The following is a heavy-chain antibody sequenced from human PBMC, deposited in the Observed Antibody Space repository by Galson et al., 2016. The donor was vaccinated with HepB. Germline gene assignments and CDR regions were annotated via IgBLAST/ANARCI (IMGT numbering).Heavy chain of an antibody. J-gene: IGHJ3*02. CDR2: INHSGST. CDR3: ARSLLWPTGAFDI. Sequence: SETLSLTCGVSDGSFIGYYWNWIRQPPGKGLEWIGEINHSGSTNYNPSLKSRATISVDMSRNQFSLKLNYVTAADTSVYYCARSLLWPTGAFDIWGQGTMVTVSS. V-gene: IGHV4-34*01. CDR1: DGSFIGYY. D-gene: IGHD3-10*01.